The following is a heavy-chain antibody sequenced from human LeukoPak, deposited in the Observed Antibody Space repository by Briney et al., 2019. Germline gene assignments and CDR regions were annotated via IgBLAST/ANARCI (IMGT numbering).Heavy chain of an antibody. CDR3: ARSYSSSSRGFTY. D-gene: IGHD6-6*01. J-gene: IGHJ4*02. CDR1: GGSFSGYY. CDR2: IYDSGST. V-gene: IGHV4-34*01. Sequence: SETLSLTCAGYGGSFSGYYWGWIRQPPGKGVEWIGSIYDSGSTYYNPSLTSRVTISVDTSKNQFSLKLSSVPAADTAVYYCARSYSSSSRGFTYWGQGTLVTVSS.